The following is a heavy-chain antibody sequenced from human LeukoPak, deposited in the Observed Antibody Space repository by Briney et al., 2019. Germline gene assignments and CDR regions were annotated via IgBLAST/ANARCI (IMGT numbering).Heavy chain of an antibody. Sequence: PAGSLRLSCAASGFSFSTFVMHWVRQAPGKGLEWVALIWYDGGNIFYADSVKGRFTISRDNSKNTLYLQMNSLRDEDTAVYYCARDGDFTKQLATGCFDYWGQGSLVTVSS. J-gene: IGHJ4*02. CDR2: IWYDGGNI. D-gene: IGHD6-13*01. CDR3: ARDGDFTKQLATGCFDY. V-gene: IGHV3-33*01. CDR1: GFSFSTFV.